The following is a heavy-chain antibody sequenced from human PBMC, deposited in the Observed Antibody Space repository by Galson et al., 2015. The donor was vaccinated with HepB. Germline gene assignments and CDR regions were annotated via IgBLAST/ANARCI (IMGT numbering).Heavy chain of an antibody. D-gene: IGHD3-22*01. J-gene: IGHJ4*02. CDR3: AKDLGDYYYDSSGSPYD. V-gene: IGHV3-30*18. CDR2: ISYDGSNK. CDR1: GFTFSSYG. Sequence: SLRLSCAASGFTFSSYGMHWVRQAPGKGLEWVAVISYDGSNKYYADSVKGRFTISRDNSKNTLYLQMNSLRAEDTAVYYCAKDLGDYYYDSSGSPYDWGQGTLVTVSS.